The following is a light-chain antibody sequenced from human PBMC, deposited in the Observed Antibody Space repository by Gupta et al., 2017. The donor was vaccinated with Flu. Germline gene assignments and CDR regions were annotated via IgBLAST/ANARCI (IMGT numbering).Light chain of an antibody. J-gene: IGKJ1*01. Sequence: DIVMTPSPDSLAVSLGGRATINCKSSQSILYSSNNKNDVAWYQQKPGLPPQLLIDWASTRASGVPDRFSGSGSGTDFTLTISSLQAEDVAIYYCQQYYSTPPTFGQGTKVEIK. CDR3: QQYYSTPPT. CDR2: WAS. CDR1: QSILYSSNNKND. V-gene: IGKV4-1*01.